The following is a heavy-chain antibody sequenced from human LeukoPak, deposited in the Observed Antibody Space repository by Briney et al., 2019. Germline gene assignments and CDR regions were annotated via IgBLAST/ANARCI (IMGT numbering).Heavy chain of an antibody. Sequence: ASVKVSCKASGYTFTSYGISWVRQAPGQGLEWMGWISAYNGNTNYAQKLQGRVTMTTDTSTSTAYMELRSLRSDDTAVYYCARVNRELLNGLWYFDYWGQGTLVTVSS. CDR3: ARVNRELLNGLWYFDY. CDR2: ISAYNGNT. CDR1: GYTFTSYG. D-gene: IGHD1-26*01. J-gene: IGHJ4*02. V-gene: IGHV1-18*01.